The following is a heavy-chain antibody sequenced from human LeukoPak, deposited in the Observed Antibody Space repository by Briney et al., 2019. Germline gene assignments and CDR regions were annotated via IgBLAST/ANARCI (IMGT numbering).Heavy chain of an antibody. J-gene: IGHJ4*02. V-gene: IGHV1-46*01. Sequence: ASVTVSCTASGYTFTSYYMHWVRQAHGQGLEWMGIINPSGGSTSYAQKFQGRVTMTRDTSTSTVYMELSSLRSEDTAVYYCARCIAAARGLDYWGQGTLVTVSS. D-gene: IGHD6-13*01. CDR3: ARCIAAARGLDY. CDR2: INPSGGST. CDR1: GYTFTSYY.